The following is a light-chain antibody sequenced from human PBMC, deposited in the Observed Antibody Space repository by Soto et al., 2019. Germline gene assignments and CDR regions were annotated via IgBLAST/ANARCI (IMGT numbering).Light chain of an antibody. CDR3: QQYGKSLLT. CDR1: QSITSIY. CDR2: GVS. J-gene: IGKJ4*01. Sequence: EIVLTQSPGTLSLSPGDRATLSCRASQSITSIYLAWYQQKPGQAPRLLIYGVSSRATGIPDRFSGSGFGTDFTLTISRLDPEDFAVYYCQQYGKSLLTFGGGTKVDIK. V-gene: IGKV3-20*01.